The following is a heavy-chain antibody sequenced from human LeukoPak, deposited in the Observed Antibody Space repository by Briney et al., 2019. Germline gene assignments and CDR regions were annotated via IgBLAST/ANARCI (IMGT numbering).Heavy chain of an antibody. V-gene: IGHV1-18*01. Sequence: ASVKVSCKASGYTFTSYGISWVRQAPGQGLEWMGWISAYNGNTNYAQKLQGRLTLTTDTSTSTAYMELRSLGSDDTAVYYCASCHCTNGVCYGECEYFQHWGQGTLVTVSS. D-gene: IGHD2-8*01. CDR2: ISAYNGNT. CDR3: ASCHCTNGVCYGECEYFQH. J-gene: IGHJ1*01. CDR1: GYTFTSYG.